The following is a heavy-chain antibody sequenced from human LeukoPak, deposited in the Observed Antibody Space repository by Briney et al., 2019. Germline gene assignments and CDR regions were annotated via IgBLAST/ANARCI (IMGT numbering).Heavy chain of an antibody. Sequence: GGSLRLSCAASGFAFSDYYMTWVRQAPGKGLEWISYISISGNDKYYADSVKSRFTISRDNAKDSLYLQMNSLRAEDTAVYYCARXMITVASTAWAYWGQGTLVTVSS. V-gene: IGHV3-11*01. CDR2: ISISGNDK. CDR1: GFAFSDYY. J-gene: IGHJ4*02. D-gene: IGHD6-19*01. CDR3: ARXMITVASTAWAY.